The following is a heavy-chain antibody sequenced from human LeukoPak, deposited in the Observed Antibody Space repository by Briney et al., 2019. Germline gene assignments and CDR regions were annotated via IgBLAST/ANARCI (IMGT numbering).Heavy chain of an antibody. CDR1: GFTFDDYA. CDR3: ARSPTPEVYDLPYYYYYMDV. CDR2: ISWNSGSI. D-gene: IGHD3-3*01. V-gene: IGHV3-9*01. J-gene: IGHJ6*03. Sequence: GGSLRLSCAASGFTFDDYAMHWVRQAPGKGLEWVSGISWNSGSIGYADSVKGRFTISRDNARNTLYLQMNSLRAEDTAVYYCARSPTPEVYDLPYYYYYMDVWGKGTTVTVSS.